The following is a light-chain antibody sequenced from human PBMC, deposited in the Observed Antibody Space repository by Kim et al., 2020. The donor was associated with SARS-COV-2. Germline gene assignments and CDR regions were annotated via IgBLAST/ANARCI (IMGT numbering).Light chain of an antibody. CDR3: QTWGTGIG. Sequence: GASVKLTCTLSSGHSSYAIAWHQQQPEKGPRYLMKLNSDGSHSKGDGIPDRFSGSSSGAERYLTISGLQSEDEADYYCQTWGTGIGFGGGTQLTVL. CDR1: SGHSSYA. V-gene: IGLV4-69*01. J-gene: IGLJ3*02. CDR2: LNSDGSH.